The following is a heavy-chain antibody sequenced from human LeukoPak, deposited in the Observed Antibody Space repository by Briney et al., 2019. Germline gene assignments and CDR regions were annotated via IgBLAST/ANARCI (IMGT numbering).Heavy chain of an antibody. D-gene: IGHD6-19*01. J-gene: IGHJ4*02. Sequence: GGSLRLSCAASGFTFSSYAMHWVRQAPGKGLEWVAVISYDGSNKYYADSVKGRFTISRDNSKNTLYLQMNSLRAEDTAVYYCARVQIAVAGTTLYYFDYWGQGTLVTVSS. CDR2: ISYDGSNK. CDR1: GFTFSSYA. CDR3: ARVQIAVAGTTLYYFDY. V-gene: IGHV3-30-3*01.